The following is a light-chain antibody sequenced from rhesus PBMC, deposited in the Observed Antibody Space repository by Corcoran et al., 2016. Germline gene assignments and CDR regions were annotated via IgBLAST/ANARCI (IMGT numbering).Light chain of an antibody. V-gene: IGKV3-35*01. Sequence: EIVMTQSPATLSVSPGERATLSCRASQSVSSHLAWYQQKLGQAPRLLSNDASNRATGIPDRFSGSGSRTDFTLTIRSLEPEDFGVYYCLQESTWPLTFGGGTNVEIK. CDR3: LQESTWPLT. CDR2: DAS. CDR1: QSVSSH. J-gene: IGKJ4*01.